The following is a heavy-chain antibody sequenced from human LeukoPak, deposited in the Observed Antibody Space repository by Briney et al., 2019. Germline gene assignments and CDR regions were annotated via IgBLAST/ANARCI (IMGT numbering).Heavy chain of an antibody. J-gene: IGHJ4*02. CDR2: ISYDGSNK. Sequence: GRSLRLSCAASGFTFSSYGMHWVRQAPGKGLEWVAVISYDGSNKYYADSVKGRFTISRDNSKNTLYLQMNSLRAEETAGYYCGKGGGGGYSYGQRLGYWGQGTLVTVSS. D-gene: IGHD5-18*01. V-gene: IGHV3-30*18. CDR3: GKGGGGGYSYGQRLGY. CDR1: GFTFSSYG.